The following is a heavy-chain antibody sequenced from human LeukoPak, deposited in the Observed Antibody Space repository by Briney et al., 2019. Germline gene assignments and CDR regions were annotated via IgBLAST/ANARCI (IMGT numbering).Heavy chain of an antibody. CDR2: ISWNSGSI. CDR3: AKATLYDIVGASDAFDI. Sequence: GGSLRLSCAASGFTFDDYAMHWVRQAPGKGLEWVSGISWNSGSIDYADSVKGRFTISRDNAKNSLYLQMNSLRAEDTALYYCAKATLYDIVGASDAFDIWGQGTMVTVSS. D-gene: IGHD1-26*01. CDR1: GFTFDDYA. J-gene: IGHJ3*02. V-gene: IGHV3-9*01.